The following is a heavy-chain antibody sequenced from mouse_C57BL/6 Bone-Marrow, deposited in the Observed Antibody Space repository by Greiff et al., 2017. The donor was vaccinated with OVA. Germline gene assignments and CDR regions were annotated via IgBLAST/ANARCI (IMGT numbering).Heavy chain of an antibody. V-gene: IGHV1-62-2*01. Sequence: VKLMESGAELVKPGASVKLSCKASGYTFTEYTIHWVKQRSGQGLEWIGWFYPGSGSIKYNEKFKDKATLTADKSSSTVYMELRRLTSEDSAVYFCARHEWYGNYVSWFAYWGQGTLVTVSA. D-gene: IGHD2-10*02. CDR2: FYPGSGSI. CDR3: ARHEWYGNYVSWFAY. CDR1: GYTFTEYT. J-gene: IGHJ3*01.